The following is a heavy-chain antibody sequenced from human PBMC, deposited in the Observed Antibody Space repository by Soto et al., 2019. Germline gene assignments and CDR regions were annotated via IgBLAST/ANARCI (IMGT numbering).Heavy chain of an antibody. CDR2: MYYSGST. Sequence: QVQLRESGPGLVKPSQTLSLTCTVSGGSINSGGYYWNWIRQHPGKGLEWIGYMYYSGSTYYNPFLRSRVINSAAPSENHFSLKLSSVTAADTAVYFCARGYRQSGYSSSWVFDYWGQGTLVNVSS. V-gene: IGHV4-31*03. D-gene: IGHD6-13*01. CDR1: GGSINSGGYY. CDR3: ARGYRQSGYSSSWVFDY. J-gene: IGHJ4*02.